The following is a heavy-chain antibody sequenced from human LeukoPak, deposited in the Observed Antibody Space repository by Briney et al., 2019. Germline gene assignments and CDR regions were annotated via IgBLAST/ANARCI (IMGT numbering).Heavy chain of an antibody. J-gene: IGHJ3*02. D-gene: IGHD5-12*01. Sequence: SSETLSLTCAVYGGSFSGYYWSWIRQPPGKGLEWIGEINHSGSTNYNPSLKSRVTISVDTSKNQFSLKLSSVTAADTAVYYCARVVATTYRVDAFDIWGQGTMVTVSS. CDR3: ARVVATTYRVDAFDI. CDR1: GGSFSGYY. CDR2: INHSGST. V-gene: IGHV4-34*01.